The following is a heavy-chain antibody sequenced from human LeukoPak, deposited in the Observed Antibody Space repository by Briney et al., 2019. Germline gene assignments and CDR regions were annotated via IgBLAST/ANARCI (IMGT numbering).Heavy chain of an antibody. V-gene: IGHV3-15*01. CDR2: IRSKSEGGTA. CDR3: TSTLGY. D-gene: IGHD7-27*01. J-gene: IGHJ4*02. CDR1: GFTVNSVW. Sequence: GGSLRLSCAASGFTVNSVWMTWVRQAPGQGLEWVGRIRSKSEGGTADYAAPVKGRFTISRDDSKNTLSLQMNSLESEDTAVYYCTSTLGYWGQGTLVTVSS.